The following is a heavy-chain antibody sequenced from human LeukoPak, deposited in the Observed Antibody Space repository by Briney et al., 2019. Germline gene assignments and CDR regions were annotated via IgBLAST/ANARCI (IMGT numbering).Heavy chain of an antibody. Sequence: AGGSLRLSCAASGFTFSSYGMHWVRQAPGKGLVWVSRINSDGINTSYADSVKGRFTISRDNAKNTLNLQMNSLRAEDTAVYYCARGVSSSGWYRYYFDYWGQGTLVTVSS. CDR2: INSDGINT. D-gene: IGHD6-19*01. CDR1: GFTFSSYG. V-gene: IGHV3-74*01. J-gene: IGHJ4*02. CDR3: ARGVSSSGWYRYYFDY.